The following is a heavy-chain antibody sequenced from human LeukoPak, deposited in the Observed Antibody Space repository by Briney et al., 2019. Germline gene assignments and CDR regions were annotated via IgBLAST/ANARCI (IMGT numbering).Heavy chain of an antibody. J-gene: IGHJ4*02. Sequence: ASVNVSCKVSRYILTELSMHWVRQAPGKGIEWMGGFDPEDGETIYAQKFQGRVTMTEDTSTDTAYMELSRLRSEDVAVYDCATDAPTTMRVVVMSYWGQGTLVTVSS. CDR1: RYILTELS. CDR2: FDPEDGET. D-gene: IGHD3-22*01. V-gene: IGHV1-24*01. CDR3: ATDAPTTMRVVVMSY.